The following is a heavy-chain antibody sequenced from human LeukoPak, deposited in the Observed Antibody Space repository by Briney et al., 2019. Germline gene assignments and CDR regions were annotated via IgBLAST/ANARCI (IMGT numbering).Heavy chain of an antibody. CDR3: AKEPSLLWFGELLLYFDY. CDR1: GFTFSSYG. J-gene: IGHJ4*02. CDR2: ISGSGGST. V-gene: IGHV3-23*01. D-gene: IGHD3-10*01. Sequence: TGGSLRLSCAASGFTFSSYGMSWVRQAPGKGLEWVSAISGSGGSTYYADSVKGRFTISRDNSKNTLYLQMNSLRAEDTAVYYCAKEPSLLWFGELLLYFDYWGQGTLVTVSS.